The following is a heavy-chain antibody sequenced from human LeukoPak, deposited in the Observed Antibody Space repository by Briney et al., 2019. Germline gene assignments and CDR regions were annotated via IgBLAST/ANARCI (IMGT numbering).Heavy chain of an antibody. D-gene: IGHD1-14*01. Sequence: GGSLRLSCAASGFTFSTYAMSWVRQAPGKGLEWVSVIYGGGSTNYADSVKGRFGIPRDKSKNTLYLQMNSLRAEDTAVYYCASRYEGASYYYYGMDVWGQGTMVTVSS. CDR3: ASRYEGASYYYYGMDV. J-gene: IGHJ6*02. V-gene: IGHV3-66*01. CDR1: GFTFSTYA. CDR2: IYGGGST.